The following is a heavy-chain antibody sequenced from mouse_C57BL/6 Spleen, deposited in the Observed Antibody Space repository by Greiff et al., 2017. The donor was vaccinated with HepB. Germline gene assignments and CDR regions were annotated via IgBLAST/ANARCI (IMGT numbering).Heavy chain of an antibody. CDR2: IDPSDSET. D-gene: IGHD1-1*01. CDR3: ASGYSSSYERYFDV. J-gene: IGHJ1*03. CDR1: GYTFTSYW. Sequence: QVQLQQPGAELVRPGSSVKLSCKASGYTFTSYWMHWVKQRPIQGLEWIGNIDPSDSETHYNQKFKDKATLTVDKSSSTAYMQLSSLTSEDSAVYYCASGYSSSYERYFDVWGTGTTVTVSS. V-gene: IGHV1-52*01.